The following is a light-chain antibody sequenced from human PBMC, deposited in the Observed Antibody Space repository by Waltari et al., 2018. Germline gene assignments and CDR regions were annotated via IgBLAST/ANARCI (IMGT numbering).Light chain of an antibody. J-gene: IGKJ5*01. CDR3: QQYGTLIT. V-gene: IGKV3-20*01. CDR1: QSVSSIY. Sequence: DIVLTQSPGTLSLSPGERATLSCRASQSVSSIYLAWYQQKPGQAPRLLIYGASSRATGIPDRFSGSGSGTDFTLTISRLEPEDFAVYYCQQYGTLITFGQGTRLEIK. CDR2: GAS.